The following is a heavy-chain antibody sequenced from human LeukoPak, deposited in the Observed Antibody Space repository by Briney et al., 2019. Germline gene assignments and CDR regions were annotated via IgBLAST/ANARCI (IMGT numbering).Heavy chain of an antibody. Sequence: ASVKVSCKASGYTFTSYYMHWVRQAPGQGLEWMGTINPSGGSRSYAQKFQGRVTVTRDTSTSTVYMELSSLRSEDTAVYFCARDACSSTICQAGGNWFDPWGQGTLVTVSS. D-gene: IGHD2-2*01. CDR2: INPSGGSR. J-gene: IGHJ5*02. CDR3: ARDACSSTICQAGGNWFDP. V-gene: IGHV1-46*01. CDR1: GYTFTSYY.